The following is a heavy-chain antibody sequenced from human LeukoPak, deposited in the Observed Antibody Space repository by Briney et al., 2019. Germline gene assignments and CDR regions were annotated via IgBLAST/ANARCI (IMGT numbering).Heavy chain of an antibody. CDR2: TYYRSKWYN. CDR3: AREPLWYYYDSSGYYYFDY. J-gene: IGHJ4*02. CDR1: GDSVFSNSAA. Sequence: SQTLSLTCAISGDSVFSNSAAWNWIRQSPSRGLEWLGRTYYRSKWYNDYAVSVKSRITINPDTSKNQFSLQLNSVTPEDTAVYYCAREPLWYYYDSSGYYYFDYWGQGTLVTVSS. D-gene: IGHD3-22*01. V-gene: IGHV6-1*01.